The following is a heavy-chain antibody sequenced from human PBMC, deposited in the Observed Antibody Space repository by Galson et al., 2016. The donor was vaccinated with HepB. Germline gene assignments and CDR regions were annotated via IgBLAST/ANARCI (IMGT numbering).Heavy chain of an antibody. D-gene: IGHD5-18*01. CDR2: IMQHGSER. CDR3: ARALTWDLAMVHFDY. CDR1: GFTFSDYW. J-gene: IGHJ4*02. V-gene: IGHV3-7*03. Sequence: SLRLSCAASGFTFSDYWMRWVRQAPGKGLEWVANIMQHGSERYYVDSVKGRFSISRDDARNSLYLQMNSLRAEDTAVYYCARALTWDLAMVHFDYWGQGTLVAVSS.